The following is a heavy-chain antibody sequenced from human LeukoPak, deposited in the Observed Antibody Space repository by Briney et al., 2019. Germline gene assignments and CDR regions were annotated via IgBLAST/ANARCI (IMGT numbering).Heavy chain of an antibody. V-gene: IGHV3-7*01. Sequence: GGSLRLSCAASGFTFSSYWMSWVRQAPGQGLEWVANIKQDGSEKYYLDSVKGRFTISRDNAKNSLYLQMNSLRAEDTAVYYCARDNADYDYIWGSYRGGDAFDIWGQGTMVTVSS. D-gene: IGHD3-16*02. CDR1: GFTFSSYW. CDR2: IKQDGSEK. CDR3: ARDNADYDYIWGSYRGGDAFDI. J-gene: IGHJ3*02.